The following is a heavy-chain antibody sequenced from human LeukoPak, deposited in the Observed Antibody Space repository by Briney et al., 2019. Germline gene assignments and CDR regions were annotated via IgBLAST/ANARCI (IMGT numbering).Heavy chain of an antibody. J-gene: IGHJ4*02. CDR1: GYSFTTYW. CDR2: IYPYDSDT. V-gene: IGHV5-51*01. D-gene: IGHD3-9*01. Sequence: GESLKISCKCSGYSFTTYWIGWVRQMPGKGLEWMGIIYPYDSDTRYSPSFQGQVTISADKSISTAYLQWSSLKASDTAMYYCARVAGYDILTGYSTAIPKYYFDYWGQGTLVTVSS. CDR3: ARVAGYDILTGYSTAIPKYYFDY.